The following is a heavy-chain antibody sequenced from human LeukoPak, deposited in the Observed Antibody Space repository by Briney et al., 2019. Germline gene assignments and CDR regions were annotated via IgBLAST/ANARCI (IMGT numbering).Heavy chain of an antibody. CDR1: GFTFSTYA. Sequence: PGGSLRLSCAASGFTFSTYAMTWVRQAPGQGLEWVSSISGSGSSTYYADSVKGRFTISRDNSKNSLYLQMNSLRAEDTALYYCAKDGSGYQLLFLGWFDPWGQGTLVTVSS. CDR3: AKDGSGYQLLFLGWFDP. V-gene: IGHV3-23*01. J-gene: IGHJ5*02. CDR2: ISGSGSST. D-gene: IGHD2-2*01.